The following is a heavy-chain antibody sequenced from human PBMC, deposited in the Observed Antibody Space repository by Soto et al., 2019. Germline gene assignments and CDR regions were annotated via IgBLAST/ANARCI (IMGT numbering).Heavy chain of an antibody. CDR1: GYSFTSYW. J-gene: IGHJ6*02. CDR2: IYPGDSDT. D-gene: IGHD3-10*01. V-gene: IGHV5-51*01. Sequence: GASLKISCKVSGYSFTSYWIGWVRQMPGKGLEWMGIIYPGDSDTRYSPSFQGQVTISADKSISTAYLQWSSLKASDTAMYYCAGGGVRGVITRTRDYYGMDVWGQGTTVTVS. CDR3: AGGGVRGVITRTRDYYGMDV.